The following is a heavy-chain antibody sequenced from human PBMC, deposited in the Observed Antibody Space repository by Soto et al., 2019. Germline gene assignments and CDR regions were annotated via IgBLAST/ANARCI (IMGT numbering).Heavy chain of an antibody. CDR3: TTESSGYYNYFDY. Sequence: GGSLRLSCAASGFTFSNAWMSWVRQAPGKGLEWVGRIKSKTDGGTTDYAAPVKGRFTISRDDSKNTLYLQMNSLKTEDTAVYYCTTESSGYYNYFDYWGQGALVTVSS. J-gene: IGHJ4*02. D-gene: IGHD3-22*01. V-gene: IGHV3-15*01. CDR1: GFTFSNAW. CDR2: IKSKTDGGTT.